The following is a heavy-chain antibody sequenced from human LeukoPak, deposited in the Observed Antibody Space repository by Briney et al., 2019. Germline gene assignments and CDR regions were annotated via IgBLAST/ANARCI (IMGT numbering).Heavy chain of an antibody. CDR1: GDSVSSNSAA. CDR3: ARGGYSGYDVPSPFDY. J-gene: IGHJ4*02. CDR2: TYYRSKWYN. D-gene: IGHD5-12*01. Sequence: SQTLSLTCAISGDSVSSNSAAWNWIRQSPSRGLEWLGRTYYRSKWYNDYAVSVKSRITINPDTSKNQFSLQLNSVTPEDTAVYYCARGGYSGYDVPSPFDYWGQGTLVTVSS. V-gene: IGHV6-1*01.